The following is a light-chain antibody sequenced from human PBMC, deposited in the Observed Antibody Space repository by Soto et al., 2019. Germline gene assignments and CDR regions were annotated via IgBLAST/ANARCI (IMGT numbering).Light chain of an antibody. V-gene: IGLV2-14*01. Sequence: VLAQPASVSGSPGQSITISCTGTSSDVGGYDYVSWYQQLPGKAPKLLIYDVNNRPSGVSHRFSGSKSGNTASLTISGLQAEDEADYYCSSYTGSSTFVFGTGTKVTVL. CDR3: SSYTGSSTFV. J-gene: IGLJ1*01. CDR1: SSDVGGYDY. CDR2: DVN.